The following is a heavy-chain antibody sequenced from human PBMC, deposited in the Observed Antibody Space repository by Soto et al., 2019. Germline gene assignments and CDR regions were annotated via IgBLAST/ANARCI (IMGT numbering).Heavy chain of an antibody. Sequence: QVQLVESGGGVVQPGRSLRLSCAVSGFTVSTYGMHWVRQAPGKGLEWVAVISRDGGTKYYADSVKGRFTISRDNSRNTLFLEMNSLRGEGMAVYYCTGEVASGYWGQGTLVTVSS. CDR2: ISRDGGTK. CDR1: GFTVSTYG. D-gene: IGHD2-8*02. V-gene: IGHV3-30*03. J-gene: IGHJ4*02. CDR3: TGEVASGY.